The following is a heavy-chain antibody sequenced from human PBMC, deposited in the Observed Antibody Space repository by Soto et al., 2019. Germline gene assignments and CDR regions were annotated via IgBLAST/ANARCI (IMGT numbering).Heavy chain of an antibody. CDR3: ARVRTGTWGAKFDY. CDR1: GYTFTSYG. J-gene: IGHJ4*02. D-gene: IGHD1-7*01. CDR2: ISAYNGNT. Sequence: GASVKVSCKASGYTFTSYGISWVRQAPGQGLEWMGWISAYNGNTNYAQKLQGRVTMTTDTSTNTAYMELRSLRSDDTAVYYCARVRTGTWGAKFDYWGQGTLVTVSS. V-gene: IGHV1-18*01.